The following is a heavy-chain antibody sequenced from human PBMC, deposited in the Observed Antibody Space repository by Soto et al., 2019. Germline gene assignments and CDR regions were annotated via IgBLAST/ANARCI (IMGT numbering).Heavy chain of an antibody. V-gene: IGHV3-21*01. D-gene: IGHD3-3*01. CDR3: TRDTSEVVFDLWTGYPRGGWCDS. J-gene: IGHJ5*01. Sequence: GSLRLACEASEFTFMKYWMNWVRQAPGMGLEWLAWIRRKTEGGISADSVKGRFTVSRDNAKESVFLQMDSLRADDTAIYYDTRDTSEVVFDLWTGYPRGGWCDSWGQGTLGTGS. CDR1: EFTFMKYW. CDR2: IRRKTEGG.